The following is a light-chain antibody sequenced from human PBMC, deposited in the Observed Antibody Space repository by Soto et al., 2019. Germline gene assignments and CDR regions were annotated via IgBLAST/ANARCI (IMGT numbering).Light chain of an antibody. Sequence: EIVLTQSPVTLSLSPGERATLSCRASQSVTSNYLAWYQQKPGQAPRLLIYDASSRATGIPDRFSGSGSGTDFTLTISRLEPEDFAVFYGQQYGSSPLTFGQGTKVEIK. CDR2: DAS. J-gene: IGKJ1*01. CDR3: QQYGSSPLT. V-gene: IGKV3-20*01. CDR1: QSVTSNY.